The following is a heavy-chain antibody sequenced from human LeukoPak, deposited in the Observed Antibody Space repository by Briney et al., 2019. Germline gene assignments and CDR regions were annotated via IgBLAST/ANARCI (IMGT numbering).Heavy chain of an antibody. CDR2: TWYDGNEK. CDR1: GFSFDTYG. D-gene: IGHD6-19*01. Sequence: GGSLRLSCAASGFSFDTYGMHWVRQAPGKGLDWVAVTWYDGNEKYYADSVKGRFTIPRDNSKNTLYLQMNSLRAEDTAVYYCAREENDSGYTSVYYFYGMDVWGKGTTVTVSS. V-gene: IGHV3-33*01. CDR3: AREENDSGYTSVYYFYGMDV. J-gene: IGHJ6*04.